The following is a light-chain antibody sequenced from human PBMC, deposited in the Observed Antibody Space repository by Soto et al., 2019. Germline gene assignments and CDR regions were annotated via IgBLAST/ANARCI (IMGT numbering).Light chain of an antibody. CDR3: QQYNSYSAWT. J-gene: IGKJ1*01. CDR1: QSISSW. Sequence: DLQMTQSPSTLSAYVGDRVTITCRASQSISSWLAWYQQKPGKAPKLLIYKTSSLESGVPSRFGGSGSGTEFTLTISSLQPDDFATYYCQQYNSYSAWTFGQGTKVEIK. CDR2: KTS. V-gene: IGKV1-5*03.